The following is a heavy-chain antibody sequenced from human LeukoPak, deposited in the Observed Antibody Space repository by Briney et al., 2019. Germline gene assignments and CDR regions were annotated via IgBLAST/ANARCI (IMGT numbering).Heavy chain of an antibody. Sequence: GESPMTLCNGFGYSFSSYWNSWGRQMPGEGVGWMGRIDHSGCYTNYSPSLQGHVTISADKSISHAYLPRSSLKATDTAVYYCARHQLRYFVGFHYDRHLWGKGTTDTVS. CDR2: IDHSGCYT. CDR3: ARHQLRYFVGFHYDRHL. V-gene: IGHV5-10-1*01. CDR1: GYSFSSYW. J-gene: IGHJ6*04. D-gene: IGHD3-9*01.